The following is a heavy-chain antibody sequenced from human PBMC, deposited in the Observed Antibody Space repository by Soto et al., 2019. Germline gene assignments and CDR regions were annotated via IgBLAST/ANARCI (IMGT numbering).Heavy chain of an antibody. V-gene: IGHV3-11*01. J-gene: IGHJ4*02. Sequence: QVHLVESGGGLVRPGGYLTLSCAASGFTFSDYYMSWIRQAPGKGLEWGSYISTSSNSIFYADSVRGRFTISRDNAENSLFLQMNSLEAEDTAIYYCARTQKRTGPKTRCFDYWGQGSLVTVSS. D-gene: IGHD4-17*01. CDR3: ARTQKRTGPKTRCFDY. CDR2: ISTSSNSI. CDR1: GFTFSDYY.